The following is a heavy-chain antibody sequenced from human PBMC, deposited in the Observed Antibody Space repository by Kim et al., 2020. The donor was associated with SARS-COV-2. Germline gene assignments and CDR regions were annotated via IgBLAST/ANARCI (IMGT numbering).Heavy chain of an antibody. Sequence: GRFTISRDNAKNSLYLQMNSLRAEDTAVYYCAREGYCSGGSCYSGDAFDIWGQGTMVTVSS. D-gene: IGHD2-15*01. J-gene: IGHJ3*02. CDR3: AREGYCSGGSCYSGDAFDI. V-gene: IGHV3-48*03.